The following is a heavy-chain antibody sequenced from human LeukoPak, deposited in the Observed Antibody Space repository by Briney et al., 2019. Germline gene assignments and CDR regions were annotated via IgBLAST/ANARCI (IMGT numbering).Heavy chain of an antibody. CDR2: IYYSGST. V-gene: IGHV4-59*12. Sequence: SSETLSLTCTVSGGSINSYYWSWIRQPPGKGLEWIGSIYYSGSTYYNPSLKSRVTISLDTSKNQFSLKLSSVTAADTALYYCARDEYSYGSRTHPYFFDYWGQGTLVTVSS. CDR3: ARDEYSYGSRTHPYFFDY. J-gene: IGHJ4*02. D-gene: IGHD5-18*01. CDR1: GGSINSYY.